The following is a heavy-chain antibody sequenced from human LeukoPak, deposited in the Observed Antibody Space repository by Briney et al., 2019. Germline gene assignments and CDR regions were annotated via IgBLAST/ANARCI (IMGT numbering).Heavy chain of an antibody. Sequence: ASVKVSCKASGGTFSGYAISWVRQAPGQGLEWMGGIILIFGTANYAQKFQGRVTITTDESTSTAYMELSSLRSEDTAVYYCARAGEVKSGYSYGFYYYYMDVWGKGTTVTVSS. J-gene: IGHJ6*03. D-gene: IGHD5-18*01. CDR1: GGTFSGYA. CDR3: ARAGEVKSGYSYGFYYYYMDV. V-gene: IGHV1-69*05. CDR2: IILIFGTA.